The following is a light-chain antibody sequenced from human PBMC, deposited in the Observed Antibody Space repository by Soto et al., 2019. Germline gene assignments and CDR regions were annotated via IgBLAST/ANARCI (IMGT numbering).Light chain of an antibody. V-gene: IGKV3-20*01. CDR3: QQYGSSTIT. CDR2: GTS. J-gene: IGKJ5*01. Sequence: EIVLTQSPGTLSLSPGERATLSWRASQSVSSIYLAWYQQKPGQAPRLLIYGTSTRATGIPDRLSGSGYGTDLTLTISRMEPEDFEVYYCQQYGSSTITFGQGTRLEIK. CDR1: QSVSSIY.